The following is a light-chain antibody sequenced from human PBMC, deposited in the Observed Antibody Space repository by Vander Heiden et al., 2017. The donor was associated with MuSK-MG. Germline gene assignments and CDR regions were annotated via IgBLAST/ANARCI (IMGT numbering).Light chain of an antibody. CDR1: ESVFFSGNNKDY. V-gene: IGKV4-1*01. CDR3: QQYEATPRT. J-gene: IGKJ1*01. CDR2: WAS. Sequence: DIVMTQSPNSLAVSLGERATINCKSSESVFFSGNNKDYLAWYQQKPGQPPKLLFYWASARESGVPDRFIGSGSGTNFTLTITTLQAEDVAVYSCQQYEATPRTFGQGTKV.